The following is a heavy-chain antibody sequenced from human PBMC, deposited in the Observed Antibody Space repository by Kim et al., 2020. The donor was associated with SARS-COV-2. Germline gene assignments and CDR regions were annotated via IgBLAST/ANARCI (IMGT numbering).Heavy chain of an antibody. CDR2: IGKSGSLP. CDR1: GFTFSDHA. J-gene: IGHJ4*02. D-gene: IGHD7-27*01. V-gene: IGHV3-11*01. Sequence: GGSLRLSCVASGFTFSDHAMTWIRQAPGKGLEWVSYIGKSGSLPRYADSVKGRFTVSRDDAQRSLSLQMNSLRDEDSAIYYCARGHWGLTYWGQGTLVTV. CDR3: ARGHWGLTY.